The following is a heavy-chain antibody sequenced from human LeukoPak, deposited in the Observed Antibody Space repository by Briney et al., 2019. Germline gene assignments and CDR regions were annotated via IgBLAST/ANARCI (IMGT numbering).Heavy chain of an antibody. CDR2: IYTDGST. CDR1: GGSISSDY. CDR3: AKSYYDYSTYYSYYFNL. Sequence: KASETLSLTCTVSGGSISSDYWSWIRQPPGRGLEWIGYIYTDGSTNHNPSLKSRVTISVDTSKNQFALKLSSVTAADTAVYYCAKSYYDYSTYYSYYFNLWGQGALVTVSS. V-gene: IGHV4-4*09. D-gene: IGHD3-22*01. J-gene: IGHJ4*02.